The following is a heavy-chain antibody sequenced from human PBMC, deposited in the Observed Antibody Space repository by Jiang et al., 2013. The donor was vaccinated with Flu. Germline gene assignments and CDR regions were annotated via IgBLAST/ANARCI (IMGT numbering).Heavy chain of an antibody. V-gene: IGHV3-21*01. J-gene: IGHJ4*02. CDR1: GFTFSSYS. D-gene: IGHD1-26*01. Sequence: GGGLVKPGGSLRLSCAASGFTFSSYSMNWVRQAPGKGLEWVSSISSSSSYIYYADSVKGRFTISRDNAKNSLYLQMNSLRAEDTAVYYCARAIQSGGWGFDYWGQGTLVTVSS. CDR2: ISSSSSYI. CDR3: ARAIQSGGWGFDY.